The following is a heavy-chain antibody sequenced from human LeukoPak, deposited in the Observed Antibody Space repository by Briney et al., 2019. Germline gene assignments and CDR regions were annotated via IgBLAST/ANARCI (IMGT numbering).Heavy chain of an antibody. CDR2: IYYSGYT. CDR1: GGSISSYY. CDR3: ARDVYGDFPDY. J-gene: IGHJ4*02. V-gene: IGHV4-59*01. Sequence: SETLSLTCTVSGGSISSYYWSWIRQPPGKGLKWIGNIYYSGYTTYSPSLRSRVTISVDTSKNQFSLKLSSVTAADTAVYYCARDVYGDFPDYWGQGTLVTVSS. D-gene: IGHD4-17*01.